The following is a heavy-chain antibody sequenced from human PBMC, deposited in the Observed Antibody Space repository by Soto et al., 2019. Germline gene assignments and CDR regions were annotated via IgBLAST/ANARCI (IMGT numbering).Heavy chain of an antibody. D-gene: IGHD2-15*01. Sequence: SETLSLTCTVSGGSISSSSYYWGWIRQPPGKGLEWIGSIYYSGSTYYNPSLKSRVTISVDTSKNQFSLKLGSVTAADTAVYYCARLRCSGGSCQYYYYYYMDVWGKGTTVTVSS. V-gene: IGHV4-39*01. J-gene: IGHJ6*03. CDR2: IYYSGST. CDR1: GGSISSSSYY. CDR3: ARLRCSGGSCQYYYYYYMDV.